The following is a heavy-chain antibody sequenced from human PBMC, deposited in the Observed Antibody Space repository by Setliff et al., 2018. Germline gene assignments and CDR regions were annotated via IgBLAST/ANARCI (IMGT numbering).Heavy chain of an antibody. D-gene: IGHD3-22*01. J-gene: IGHJ3*02. Sequence: ASVKVSCKASGYTFTSYYMHWVRQAPGQGLEWMTMIIPSTGNTNYAQKFQGRVTMTTDTSTSTAYMELRSLRSDDTAVYYCARDLDYQYYYDSSGRDAFDIWGQGTMVTVSS. CDR3: ARDLDYQYYYDSSGRDAFDI. CDR1: GYTFTSYY. CDR2: IIPSTGNT. V-gene: IGHV1-46*01.